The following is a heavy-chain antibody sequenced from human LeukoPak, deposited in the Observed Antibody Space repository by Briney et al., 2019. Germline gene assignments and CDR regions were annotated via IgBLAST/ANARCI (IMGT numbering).Heavy chain of an antibody. V-gene: IGHV3-23*01. CDR2: IRGTDTNT. CDR1: GFTFGSFT. D-gene: IGHD6-6*01. Sequence: QPGGSLRLSCAASGFTFGSFTMSWVRQAPGRSLEWVSAIRGTDTNTYYADSVRGRFTISRDNSNNTLFLQMNSLRAEDTAVYYCAKGARIAARLFDYWGQGTLVTVSS. CDR3: AKGARIAARLFDY. J-gene: IGHJ4*02.